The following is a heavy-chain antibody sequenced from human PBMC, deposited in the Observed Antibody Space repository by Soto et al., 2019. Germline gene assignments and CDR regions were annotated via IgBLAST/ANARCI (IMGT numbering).Heavy chain of an antibody. CDR1: GYTFTGYY. Sequence: ASVKVSCKASGYTFTGYYMHWVRQAPGQGLEWMGWINPNSGGTNYAQKFQGRVTMTRDTSISTAYMGLRRLRSDDTAVYYCARGSGSGWYGDYRGQGTLVTVSS. D-gene: IGHD6-19*01. J-gene: IGHJ4*02. CDR2: INPNSGGT. CDR3: ARGSGSGWYGDY. V-gene: IGHV1-2*02.